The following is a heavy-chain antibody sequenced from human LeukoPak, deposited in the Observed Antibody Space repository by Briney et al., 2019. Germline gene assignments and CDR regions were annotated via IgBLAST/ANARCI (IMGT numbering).Heavy chain of an antibody. CDR1: GFTFSSYG. J-gene: IGHJ4*02. V-gene: IGHV3-33*08. CDR2: IWYDGSSK. Sequence: PGGSLRLSCAASGFTFSSYGMHWVRQAPGKGLEWVAVIWYDGSSKYYADSVKGRFTISRDNAKNSLYLQMNSLRAEDTAVYYCARDRAYYYDVNGPYYFDSWGQGTLVTVSS. CDR3: ARDRAYYYDVNGPYYFDS. D-gene: IGHD3-22*01.